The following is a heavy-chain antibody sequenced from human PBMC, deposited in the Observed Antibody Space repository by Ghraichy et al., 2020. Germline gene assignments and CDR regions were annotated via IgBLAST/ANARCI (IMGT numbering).Heavy chain of an antibody. CDR2: ISHSGST. CDR3: ARQNKGYTSGWYRIDFDY. CDR1: SDSISSSSYY. J-gene: IGHJ4*02. V-gene: IGHV4-39*01. Sequence: SETLSLTFTVSSDSISSSSYYWGWIRQPPGKGLEWIGSISHSGSTYYNPSLKSRVTISVDKSKNQFSLKLSSVTAADTAVYYCARQNKGYTSGWYRIDFDYWGQGTLVTVSS. D-gene: IGHD6-19*01.